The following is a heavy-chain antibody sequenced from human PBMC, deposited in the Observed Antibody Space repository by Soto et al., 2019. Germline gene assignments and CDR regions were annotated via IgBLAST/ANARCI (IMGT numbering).Heavy chain of an antibody. D-gene: IGHD2-2*01. J-gene: IGHJ4*01. Sequence: GGSLRLSVAASGFAFRGYAMNWVRQAPDKGLEWVSTITGNGLTTYYSASVKGRFTISRDNSQNTLFLQMKSLGAEDTAIYYCVQGKMNAWPYYFDSWGHGILVPVPQ. V-gene: IGHV3-23*01. CDR3: VQGKMNAWPYYFDS. CDR1: GFAFRGYA. CDR2: ITGNGLTT.